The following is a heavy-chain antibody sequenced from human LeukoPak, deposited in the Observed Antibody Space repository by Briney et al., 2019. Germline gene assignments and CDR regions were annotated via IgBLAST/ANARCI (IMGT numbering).Heavy chain of an antibody. D-gene: IGHD6-19*01. J-gene: IGHJ4*02. CDR3: ATGGWYLAY. Sequence: GGSLRLSCAASGFAFGSYWKSWVRQAPGKGLEWVANIKEDGSEKYYLDSVKGRISISRDNAKNSLYLQINSLKVEDRAVYYCATGGWYLAYWGQGTLVTVSS. CDR2: IKEDGSEK. CDR1: GFAFGSYW. V-gene: IGHV3-7*01.